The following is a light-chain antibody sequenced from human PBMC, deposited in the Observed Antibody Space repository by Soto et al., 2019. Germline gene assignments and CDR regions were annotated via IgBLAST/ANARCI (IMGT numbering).Light chain of an antibody. Sequence: DIQMTQSPSSLSASVGDRVTITCRASQGSSNYLAWYQQQPGKVPKLLIYVASTLQSGVPSRFSGSGSGTYFTLTISSLQPEDVATYYCQKYNSASWTFGHGTKVELQ. J-gene: IGKJ1*01. CDR2: VAS. CDR3: QKYNSASWT. V-gene: IGKV1-27*01. CDR1: QGSSNY.